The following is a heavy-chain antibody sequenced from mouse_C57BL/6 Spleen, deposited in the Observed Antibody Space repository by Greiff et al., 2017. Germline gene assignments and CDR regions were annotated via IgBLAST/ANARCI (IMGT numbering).Heavy chain of an antibody. CDR1: GFSLTSYG. CDR2: IWSGGST. V-gene: IGHV2-5*01. D-gene: IGHD2-4*01. CDR3: AKTLYYDYGERYFDV. Sequence: VQLQQSGPGLVQPSQCLSITCTASGFSLTSYGVHWVRQSPGKGLEWLGVIWSGGSTYNNAAIMSRLSITKDNSKGQVFFKMNSLQADDAAIYYCAKTLYYDYGERYFDVWGTGTTVTVSS. J-gene: IGHJ1*03.